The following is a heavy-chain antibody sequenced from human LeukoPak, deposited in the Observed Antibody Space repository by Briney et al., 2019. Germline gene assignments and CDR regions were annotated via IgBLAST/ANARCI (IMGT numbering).Heavy chain of an antibody. CDR2: INWNGGST. J-gene: IGHJ4*02. V-gene: IGHV3-20*04. CDR3: ARDLSIAMVRGGLDY. CDR1: GFTFDDYG. Sequence: GGSLRLSCAASGFTFDDYGMSWVRHAPGKGLEWVSGINWNGGSTGYADSVKGRFTISRDNAKNSLYLQMNSLRAEDTALYYCARDLSIAMVRGGLDYWGQGTLVTVSS. D-gene: IGHD3-10*01.